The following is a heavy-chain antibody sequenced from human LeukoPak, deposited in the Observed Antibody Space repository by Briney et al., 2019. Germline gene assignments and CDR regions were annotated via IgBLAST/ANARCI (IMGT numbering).Heavy chain of an antibody. D-gene: IGHD5-12*01. CDR2: INPSGGST. CDR3: ARAGGYSGYDSYYFDY. J-gene: IGHJ4*02. CDR1: GYTFTSYY. V-gene: IGHV1-46*01. Sequence: GASVKVSCKASGYTFTSYYMHWVRQAPGQGLEWMGIINPSGGSTSYAQKFQGRVTMTRDTSTSTVYMELSSLRSEGTAVYYCARAGGYSGYDSYYFDYWGQGTLVTVSS.